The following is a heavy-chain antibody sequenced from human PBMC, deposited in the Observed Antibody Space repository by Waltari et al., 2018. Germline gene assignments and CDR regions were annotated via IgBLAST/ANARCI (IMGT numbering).Heavy chain of an antibody. D-gene: IGHD3-10*01. CDR3: ARGPGYYGSGSYYKGAYYFDY. CDR2: INQSGST. J-gene: IGHJ4*02. V-gene: IGHV4-34*01. CDR1: GGSFSGYY. Sequence: QVQLQQWGAGLLKPSETLSLTCAVYGGSFSGYYWSWIRQPPGKGLEWIGEINQSGSTNYNPSLKSRVTISVDTSKNQFSLKLSSVTAADTAVYYCARGPGYYGSGSYYKGAYYFDYWGQGTLVTVSS.